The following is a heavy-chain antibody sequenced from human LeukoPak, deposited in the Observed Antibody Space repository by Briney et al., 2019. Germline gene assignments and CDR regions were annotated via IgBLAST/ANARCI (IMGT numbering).Heavy chain of an antibody. CDR2: ISPTTGTT. J-gene: IGHJ4*02. CDR1: GFTFSSYA. CDR3: ATKTSNGDRYFDY. D-gene: IGHD4-17*01. V-gene: IGHV3-23*01. Sequence: PGGSLRLSCAASGFTFSSYAMSWIRQAPGKGLEWLSAISPTTGTTFYADSVKGRFTISRDNSKNTLYLQMNNLRAEDMAVYYSATKTSNGDRYFDYWGQGSLVTVSS.